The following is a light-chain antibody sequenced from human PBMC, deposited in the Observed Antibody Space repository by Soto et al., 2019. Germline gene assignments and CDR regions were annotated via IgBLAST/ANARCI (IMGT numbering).Light chain of an antibody. J-gene: IGKJ1*01. CDR3: QQYNSYSGT. CDR2: DAY. V-gene: IGKV1-5*01. CDR1: QSISSW. Sequence: DIQMTQSPSTLSASVGDRVTITCRASQSISSWLAWYQQKPGKAPKLLIYDAYSLESGVPSRFSGSGSGTEFTLTISSLQPDDFATYYFQQYNSYSGTFGQGTKVESK.